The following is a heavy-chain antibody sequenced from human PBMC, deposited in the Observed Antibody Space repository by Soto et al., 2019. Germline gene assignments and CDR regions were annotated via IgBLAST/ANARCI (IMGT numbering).Heavy chain of an antibody. Sequence: ASVKVSCKTSGSTFSTYSIVWVRQAPGEGLEWMGGIIPLFGTANYAQKFQDRVTITADKSTNTAFMELSSLKSEDTAMYYCASSSGNNYGVGTNYYFDYWGQGTLVTVSS. CDR3: ASSSGNNYGVGTNYYFDY. J-gene: IGHJ4*02. V-gene: IGHV1-69*06. CDR2: IIPLFGTA. CDR1: GSTFSTYS. D-gene: IGHD1-26*01.